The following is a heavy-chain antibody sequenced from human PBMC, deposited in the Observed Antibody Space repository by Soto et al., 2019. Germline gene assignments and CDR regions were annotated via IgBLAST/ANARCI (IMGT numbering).Heavy chain of an antibody. D-gene: IGHD5-12*01. V-gene: IGHV4-34*01. J-gene: IGHJ6*02. CDR1: GGSFSGYY. CDR2: INHSGST. CDR3: ARERRDGYNYGGYYGMDV. Sequence: PSETLSLTCAVYGGSFSGYYWSWIRQPPGKGLEWIGEINHSGSTNYNPSLKSRVTISVDTSKNQFSLKLSSVTAADTAVYYCARERRDGYNYGGYYGMDVWGQGTTVTVSS.